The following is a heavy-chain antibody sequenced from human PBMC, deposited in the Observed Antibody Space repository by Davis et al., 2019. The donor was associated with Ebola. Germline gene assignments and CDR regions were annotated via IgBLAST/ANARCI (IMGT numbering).Heavy chain of an antibody. CDR1: GYTFSGYY. CDR2: INPNNGNT. V-gene: IGHV1-18*04. CDR3: ARERYSPLSYGMDV. Sequence: ASVKVSCKASGYTFSGYYINWVRQAPGQGLEWMGRINPNNGNTNYAQKLQGRVTMTTDTSTSTAYMELRSLRSDDTAVYYCARERYSPLSYGMDVWGQGTTVTVSS. J-gene: IGHJ6*02. D-gene: IGHD6-13*01.